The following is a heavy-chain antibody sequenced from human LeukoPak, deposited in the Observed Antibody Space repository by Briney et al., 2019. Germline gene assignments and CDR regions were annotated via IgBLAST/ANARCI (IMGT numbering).Heavy chain of an antibody. CDR2: ITTRSDYT. D-gene: IGHD1-1*01. CDR3: AKPGYPPDY. Sequence: GGSLGLSCAAFGFTFDSYSMTWVRQAPGKGLEWISSITTRSDYTYYTDSVEGRFTISRDDAKNSLFLQMNSLRVEDTAIYYCAKPGYPPDYWGQGTLVTVSS. V-gene: IGHV3-21*01. CDR1: GFTFDSYS. J-gene: IGHJ4*02.